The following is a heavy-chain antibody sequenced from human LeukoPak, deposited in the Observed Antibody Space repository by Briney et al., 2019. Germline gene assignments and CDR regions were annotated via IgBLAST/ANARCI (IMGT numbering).Heavy chain of an antibody. CDR3: ARGRMYYYDSSGYYRFDY. CDR2: IYYSGST. Sequence: PSETLSLTCTVSGGSISSYYWSWIRQPPGKGLEWIGYIYYSGSTNYNPSLKSRVTISVDTSKNQFSLKLSSVTAADTAVYYCARGRMYYYDSSGYYRFDYWGQGTLVTVSS. J-gene: IGHJ4*02. V-gene: IGHV4-59*12. D-gene: IGHD3-22*01. CDR1: GGSISSYY.